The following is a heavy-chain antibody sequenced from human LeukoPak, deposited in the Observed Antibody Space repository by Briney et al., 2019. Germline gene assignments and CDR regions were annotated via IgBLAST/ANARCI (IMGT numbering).Heavy chain of an antibody. CDR1: GYTFIGYY. CDR2: INPNSGGT. V-gene: IGHV1-2*06. CDR3: ARDLAWTNQLIAVAGKKVFVA. D-gene: IGHD6-19*01. Sequence: ASVKVSCKASGYTFIGYYMHWVRQAPGQGREWMGRINPNSGGTNYAQKFQGRVTMTRYMSISTAYMELSRLRSDDTAVYYCARDLAWTNQLIAVAGKKVFVARGHRTLVTASS. J-gene: IGHJ4*03.